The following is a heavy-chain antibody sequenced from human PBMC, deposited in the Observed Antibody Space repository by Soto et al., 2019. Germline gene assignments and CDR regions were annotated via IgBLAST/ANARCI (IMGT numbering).Heavy chain of an antibody. CDR3: ARDRSTMIDFDY. D-gene: IGHD3-22*01. CDR2: INPNSGGT. V-gene: IGHV1-2*02. CDR1: GYTFTGYY. Sequence: ASVKVSCKDSGYTFTGYYMHWVRQAPGQGLEWMGWINPNSGGTNYAQKFQGRVTMTRDTSISTAYMELSRLRSDDTAVYYCARDRSTMIDFDYWGQGTLVTVSS. J-gene: IGHJ4*02.